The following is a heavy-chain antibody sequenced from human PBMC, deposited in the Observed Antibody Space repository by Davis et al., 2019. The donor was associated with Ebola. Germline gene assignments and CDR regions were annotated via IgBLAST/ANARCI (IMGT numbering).Heavy chain of an antibody. D-gene: IGHD2/OR15-2a*01. CDR2: ISAYNGNT. CDR3: ARDTCGKQCNSSAWSDGYMDV. CDR1: GYTFTSYG. Sequence: ASVKVSCKASGYTFTSYGISWVRQAPGQGLEWMGWISAYNGNTNYAQKLQGRVTMTTDTSTSTAYMELRSLRSDDTAVYYCARDTCGKQCNSSAWSDGYMDVWGTGTTVIVSS. V-gene: IGHV1-18*01. J-gene: IGHJ6*03.